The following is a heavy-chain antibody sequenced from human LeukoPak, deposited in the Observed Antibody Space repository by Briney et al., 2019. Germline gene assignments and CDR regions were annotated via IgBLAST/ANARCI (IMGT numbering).Heavy chain of an antibody. CDR2: ISWNSGSI. J-gene: IGHJ1*01. D-gene: IGHD4-23*01. CDR3: AKDMSVGGSHQYFQH. CDR1: GFTFDDYA. V-gene: IGHV3-9*01. Sequence: GRSLRLSCAASGFTFDDYAMHWVWQAPGKGLEWVSGISWNSGSIGYADSVKGRFTISRDNAKNSLYLQMNSLRAEDTALYYCAKDMSVGGSHQYFQHWGQGTLVTVSS.